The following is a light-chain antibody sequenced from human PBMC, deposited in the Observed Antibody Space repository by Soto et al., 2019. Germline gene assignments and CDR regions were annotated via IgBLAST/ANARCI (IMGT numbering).Light chain of an antibody. CDR1: SSDVGSYNL. V-gene: IGLV2-23*03. CDR2: EGT. Sequence: QSALIQPASVSGPPGQSITISCTGTSSDVGSYNLVSWYQHQPGRAPKLIIFEGTKRPSGVSNRFSGSKSGNTASLTVSRLQPADEADYYCCSYAGSHTFIFGGGTKLTVL. CDR3: CSYAGSHTFI. J-gene: IGLJ2*01.